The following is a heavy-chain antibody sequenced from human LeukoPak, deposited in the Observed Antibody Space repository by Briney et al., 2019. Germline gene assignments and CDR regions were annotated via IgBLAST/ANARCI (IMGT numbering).Heavy chain of an antibody. V-gene: IGHV3-48*01. Sequence: GGSLRLSCAASGFTFSSYGMHWVRQAPGKGLEWVSYISSRSSTIYYADSVKGRFTISRDNAKNSLYLQMNSLRAEDTAVYYCAKADYDFWSGYPDYYYMDVWGKGTTVTVSS. CDR2: ISSRSSTI. D-gene: IGHD3-3*01. CDR1: GFTFSSYG. J-gene: IGHJ6*03. CDR3: AKADYDFWSGYPDYYYMDV.